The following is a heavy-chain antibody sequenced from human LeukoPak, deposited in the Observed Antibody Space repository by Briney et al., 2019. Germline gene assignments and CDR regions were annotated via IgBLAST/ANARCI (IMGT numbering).Heavy chain of an antibody. Sequence: PEGSLRLSCAASGFTFSSYGMHWVRQAPGKGLEWVAFIRYDGSNKYYADSVKGRFTISRDNSKNTLYLQMNSLRAEDTAVYYCLTIVETTIDAFDIWGQGTMVTVSS. CDR2: IRYDGSNK. CDR1: GFTFSSYG. V-gene: IGHV3-30*02. CDR3: LTIVETTIDAFDI. D-gene: IGHD1-26*01. J-gene: IGHJ3*02.